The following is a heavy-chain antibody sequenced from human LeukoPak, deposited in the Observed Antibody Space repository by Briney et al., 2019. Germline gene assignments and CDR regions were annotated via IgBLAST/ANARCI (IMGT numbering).Heavy chain of an antibody. CDR1: GFTFTSSA. J-gene: IGHJ5*02. V-gene: IGHV1-58*02. CDR3: AASYDFWDNWFDP. CDR2: IVVGSGNT. Sequence: GTSVKVSCKASGFTFTSSAMQWVRQARGQRLEWIGWIVVGSGNTNYAQKFQERVTITRDMSTSTAYMELGSLRSEDTAVYYCAASYDFWDNWFDPWGQGTLVTVSS. D-gene: IGHD3-3*01.